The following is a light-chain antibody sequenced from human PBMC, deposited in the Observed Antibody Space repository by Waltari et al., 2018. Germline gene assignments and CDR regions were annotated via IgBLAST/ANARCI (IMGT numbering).Light chain of an antibody. Sequence: QSVLTQPPSASGTPGQRVTIACSGSSSNIGRNTVHWYQQLPGTAPKLLIYTNNQRPSGVPGRFSGSKSGTSASLAISGLQSEDEADYYCAAWDDSLKRVVFGGGTKLTVL. CDR1: SSNIGRNT. CDR2: TNN. J-gene: IGLJ2*01. CDR3: AAWDDSLKRVV. V-gene: IGLV1-44*01.